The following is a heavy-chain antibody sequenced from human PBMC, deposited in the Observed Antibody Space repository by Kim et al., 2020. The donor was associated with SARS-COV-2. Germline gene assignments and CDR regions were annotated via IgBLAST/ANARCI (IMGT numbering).Heavy chain of an antibody. CDR1: GFTFSSYA. J-gene: IGHJ4*02. CDR3: ARDREEGGWYIKYYFDY. CDR2: ISYDGSNK. V-gene: IGHV3-30*04. Sequence: GGSLRLSCAASGFTFSSYAMHWVRQAPGKGLEWVAVISYDGSNKYYADSVKGRFTISRDNSKNTLYLQMNSLRAEDTAVYYCARDREEGGWYIKYYFDYWGQGTLVTVSS. D-gene: IGHD6-19*01.